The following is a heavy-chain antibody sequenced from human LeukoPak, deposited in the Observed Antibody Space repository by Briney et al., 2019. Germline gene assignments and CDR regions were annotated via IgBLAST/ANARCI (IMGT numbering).Heavy chain of an antibody. J-gene: IGHJ4*02. CDR2: IYYSGST. V-gene: IGHV4-39*07. D-gene: IGHD3-22*01. CDR1: GGSISSSSYY. CDR3: ARGLYYYDSSGYYPTSYYFDY. Sequence: PSETLSLTCTVSGGSISSSSYYWGWIRQPPGKGLEWIGSIYYSGSTYYNPSLKSRVTISVDTSKNQFSLKLSSVTAADTAVYYCARGLYYYDSSGYYPTSYYFDYWGQGTLVTVSS.